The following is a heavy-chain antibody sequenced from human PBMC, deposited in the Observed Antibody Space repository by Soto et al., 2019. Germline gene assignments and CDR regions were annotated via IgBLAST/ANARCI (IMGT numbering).Heavy chain of an antibody. J-gene: IGHJ4*02. CDR1: GFPYSRHA. CDR3: ARVRWEGDHAFDF. CDR2: ISSTGGST. V-gene: IGHV3-23*01. Sequence: VQLLESGGGLVQPGGSLRLSCGASGFPYSRHAMSWVRQAPGRGLEWVAFISSTGGSTFYADSVKGRFTISRDNSNNTLYLQMSSLRVEDTAIYYCARVRWEGDHAFDFWGQGTLVTVSS. D-gene: IGHD1-26*01.